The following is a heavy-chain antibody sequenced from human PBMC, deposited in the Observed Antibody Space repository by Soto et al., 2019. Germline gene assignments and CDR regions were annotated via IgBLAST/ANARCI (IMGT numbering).Heavy chain of an antibody. CDR1: GGSISSSNW. V-gene: IGHV4-4*02. Sequence: QVQLQESGPGLVKPSGTLSLTCAVSGGSISSSNWWSWVRQPPGKGLEWIGEIYHSGSTNYNPSPKGRVTTSVDKSNNQFSLKLSSVTAADTAVYYCARDGSPNYYGMDVWGQGTTVTVSS. D-gene: IGHD1-26*01. CDR2: IYHSGST. CDR3: ARDGSPNYYGMDV. J-gene: IGHJ6*02.